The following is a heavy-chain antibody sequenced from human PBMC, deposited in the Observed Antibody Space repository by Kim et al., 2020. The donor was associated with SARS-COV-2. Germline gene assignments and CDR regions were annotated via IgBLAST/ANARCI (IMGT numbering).Heavy chain of an antibody. J-gene: IGHJ4*02. CDR1: GGSISSSSYY. V-gene: IGHV4-39*01. CDR2: IYYSGST. CDR3: ARLESGPGGYCSGGSCYSGDY. Sequence: SETLSLTCTVSGGSISSSSYYWGWLRQPPGKGLEWIGSIYYSGSTYYNPSLKSRVTISVDTSKNQFSLKLSSVTAADTAVYYCARLESGPGGYCSGGSCYSGDYWGQRTLVTVSS. D-gene: IGHD2-15*01.